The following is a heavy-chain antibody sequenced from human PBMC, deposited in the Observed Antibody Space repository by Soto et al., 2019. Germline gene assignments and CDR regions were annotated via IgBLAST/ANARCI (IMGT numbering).Heavy chain of an antibody. CDR3: ARHDWLDP. Sequence: PVGSLRLSCAVSGFTISADPMFWVRQAPGKGLEWVSLFFNTGDTYYADSVKGRFTISKDYSKNTLYLQMNNLRAEDTAVYFCARHDWLDPWGQGTLVTVSS. J-gene: IGHJ5*01. CDR2: FFNTGDT. CDR1: GFTISADP. V-gene: IGHV3-53*01.